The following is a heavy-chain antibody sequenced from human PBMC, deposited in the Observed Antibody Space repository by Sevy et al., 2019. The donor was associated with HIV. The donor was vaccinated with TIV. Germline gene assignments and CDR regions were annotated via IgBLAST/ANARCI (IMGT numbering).Heavy chain of an antibody. CDR1: GFTFDDYA. CDR2: IRRNSYEAYGGTT. J-gene: IGHJ4*02. V-gene: IGHV3-49*03. CDR3: TRGLATADTPEYYFDY. D-gene: IGHD5-12*01. Sequence: GGSLSLSCTTSGFTFDDYAMSWFRQAPGKGLEWVDFIRRNSYEAYGGTTDYGASVKGRFIISRDDSKSIAYLQMSSLKTEDTAVYYCTRGLATADTPEYYFDYWGQGTLVTVSS.